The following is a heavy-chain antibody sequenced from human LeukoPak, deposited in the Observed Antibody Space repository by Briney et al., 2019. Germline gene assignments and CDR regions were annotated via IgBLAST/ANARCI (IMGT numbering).Heavy chain of an antibody. CDR3: ASSSSDDYYYGMDV. CDR1: GFTFSSYE. J-gene: IGHJ6*02. V-gene: IGHV3-48*03. Sequence: GGSLRLSCAASGFTFSSYEMNWVRQAPGEGLEWVSYISSSGSTIYYADSVKGRFTISRDNAKNSLYLQMNSLRAEDTAVYYCASSSSDDYYYGMDVWGQGTTVTVSS. D-gene: IGHD6-6*01. CDR2: ISSSGSTI.